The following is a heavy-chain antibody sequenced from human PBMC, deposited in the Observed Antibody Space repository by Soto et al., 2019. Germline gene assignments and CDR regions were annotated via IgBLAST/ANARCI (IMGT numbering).Heavy chain of an antibody. V-gene: IGHV4-34*01. CDR2: INHSGST. D-gene: IGHD3-10*01. Sequence: SETLSLTCAVYGGSFSGYYWIWIRQPAGKGLEWIGEINHSGSTNYNPSLKSRVTISVDTSKNQFSLKLSSVTAADTAVYYCASSHGYGSYYFDYWGQGTLVTVSS. CDR1: GGSFSGYY. J-gene: IGHJ4*02. CDR3: ASSHGYGSYYFDY.